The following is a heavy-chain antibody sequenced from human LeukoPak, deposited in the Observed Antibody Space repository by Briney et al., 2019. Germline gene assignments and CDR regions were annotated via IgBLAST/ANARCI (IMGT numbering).Heavy chain of an antibody. CDR3: AKGIYSSGWGYFDY. CDR1: GFTFSTYG. CDR2: IWYDGRKE. D-gene: IGHD6-19*01. V-gene: IGHV3-33*06. Sequence: PGGSLRLSCAASGFTFSTYGMHWVRQAPGKGLEWVAVIWYDGRKEYYADSVKGRFTISRDNSKNTLCLQMNSLRAEDTAVYYCAKGIYSSGWGYFDYWGHGTLVTVSS. J-gene: IGHJ4*01.